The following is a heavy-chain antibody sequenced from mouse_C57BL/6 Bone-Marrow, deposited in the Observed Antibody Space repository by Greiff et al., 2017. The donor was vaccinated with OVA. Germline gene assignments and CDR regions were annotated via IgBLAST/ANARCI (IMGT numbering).Heavy chain of an antibody. V-gene: IGHV1-64*01. Sequence: VQLQQPGAELVKPGASVKLSCKASGYTFTSYWMHWVKQRPGQGLEWIGMIHPNSGSTNYTEKFKSKATLTVDKSSSPAYLQLSSLTSEDSAVYYCARGGENYARYYFDYWGQGTTLTVSS. CDR3: ARGGENYARYYFDY. CDR2: IHPNSGST. CDR1: GYTFTSYW. J-gene: IGHJ2*01. D-gene: IGHD1-1*02.